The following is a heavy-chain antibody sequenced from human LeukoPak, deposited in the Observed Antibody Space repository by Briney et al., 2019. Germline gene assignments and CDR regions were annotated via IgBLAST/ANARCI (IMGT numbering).Heavy chain of an antibody. CDR1: GGTFSSYT. CDR3: ARGGGYCSGGSCHRSGFDP. D-gene: IGHD2-15*01. J-gene: IGHJ5*02. V-gene: IGHV1-69*02. Sequence: ASVKVSCKAAGGTFSSYTISWVRQAPGQGLEWMGRIIPILGIANYAQKFQGSVTITADKSTSTAYMELSSLRSEDTAVYYCARGGGYCSGGSCHRSGFDPWGQGTLVTVSS. CDR2: IIPILGIA.